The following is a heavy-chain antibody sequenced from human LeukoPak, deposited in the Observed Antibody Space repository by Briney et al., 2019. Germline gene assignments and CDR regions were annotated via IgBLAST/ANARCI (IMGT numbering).Heavy chain of an antibody. Sequence: SETLSLTCTVSGGSISSYYWSWIRQPPGKGLEWIGYIYYGGSTNYNPSLKSRVTISVDTSKNQFSLKLSSVTAADTAVYYCARGYGGNPPIRRFDYWGQGTLVTVSS. J-gene: IGHJ4*02. V-gene: IGHV4-59*01. CDR1: GGSISSYY. CDR2: IYYGGST. CDR3: ARGYGGNPPIRRFDY. D-gene: IGHD4-23*01.